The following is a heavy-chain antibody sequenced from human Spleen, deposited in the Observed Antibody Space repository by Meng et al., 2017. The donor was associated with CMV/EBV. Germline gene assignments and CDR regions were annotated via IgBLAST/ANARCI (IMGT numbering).Heavy chain of an antibody. CDR3: ARARRDGYNYHPDAFDI. J-gene: IGHJ3*02. Sequence: SETLSLTCTVSGGSISSYFWSWMRQPPGKGLEWIGYIYYSGSTNYNPSLKSRLTISVDTSKNQFSLKLSSVTAADTAVYYCARARRDGYNYHPDAFDIWGQGTMVTVSS. CDR1: GGSISSYF. V-gene: IGHV4-59*01. D-gene: IGHD5-24*01. CDR2: IYYSGST.